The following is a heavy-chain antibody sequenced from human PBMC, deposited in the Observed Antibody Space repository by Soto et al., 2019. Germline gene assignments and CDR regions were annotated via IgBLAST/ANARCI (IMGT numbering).Heavy chain of an antibody. D-gene: IGHD3-16*01. J-gene: IGHJ5*02. V-gene: IGHV1-69*02. CDR3: AGGGCYQRNWCDP. CDR2: IIPILGIA. CDR1: GGTFSSYT. Sequence: QVQLVQSGAEVKKPGSSVKVSCKASGGTFSSYTISWVRQAPGQGLEWMGRIIPILGIANYAQKFQGRVPITADKSTSTAYRELSSMRSEDTAVYYCAGGGCYQRNWCDPWGQGTLVTVSS.